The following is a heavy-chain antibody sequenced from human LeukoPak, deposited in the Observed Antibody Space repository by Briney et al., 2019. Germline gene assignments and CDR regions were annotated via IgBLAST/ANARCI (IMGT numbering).Heavy chain of an antibody. V-gene: IGHV3-23*01. CDR1: GIVFSRTA. D-gene: IGHD6-19*01. CDR3: GKDGGQYSSGPEFDP. CDR2: ISGGGERT. Sequence: QPGGSLRLSCTASGIVFSRTAMNWARPSPGRGLKWLSAISGGGERTFYADSVKGRFTISRDNSKNMVYLQMNSLRADDTAIYYCGKDGGQYSSGPEFDPRGQGALVTVSS. J-gene: IGHJ5*02.